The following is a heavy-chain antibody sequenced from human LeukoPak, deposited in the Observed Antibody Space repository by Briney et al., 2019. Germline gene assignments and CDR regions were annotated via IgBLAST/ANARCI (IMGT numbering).Heavy chain of an antibody. V-gene: IGHV3-74*01. Sequence: AGGSLRLSCAASGFTFSSYWMHWVRQAPVKGLVWVSRINSDGSSTSYADSVKGRFTISRDNAKNTLYLQMNSLRAEDTAVYYCARDPYYYDFWSGYYTLFDYWGQGTLVTVSS. J-gene: IGHJ4*02. CDR2: INSDGSST. CDR1: GFTFSSYW. D-gene: IGHD3-3*01. CDR3: ARDPYYYDFWSGYYTLFDY.